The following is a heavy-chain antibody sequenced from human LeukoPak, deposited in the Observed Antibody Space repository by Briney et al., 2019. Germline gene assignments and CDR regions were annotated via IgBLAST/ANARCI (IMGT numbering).Heavy chain of an antibody. D-gene: IGHD3-10*01. CDR2: IYSGGST. CDR3: ARDTTGYGSGDY. CDR1: GFTVSSNY. Sequence: GGSLRLSCAASGFTVSSNYMGWVRQAPGKGLEWVSVIYSGGSTYYADSVKGRFTISRDNSKNTLYLQMNSLRAEDTAVYYCARDTTGYGSGDYWGQGTLVTVSS. J-gene: IGHJ4*02. V-gene: IGHV3-66*01.